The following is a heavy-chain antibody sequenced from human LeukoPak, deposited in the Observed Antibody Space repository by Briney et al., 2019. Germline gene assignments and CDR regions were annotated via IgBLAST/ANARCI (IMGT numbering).Heavy chain of an antibody. Sequence: SETLSLTCTVSGGSISSYYWSWIRQPPGKGLEWIGYIYYSGSTNYNPSLKSRVTISVDTSKNQFSLKLSSVTAADTAVYYCARGVEMATIFDYWGQGTLVTVSS. D-gene: IGHD5-24*01. J-gene: IGHJ4*02. CDR2: IYYSGST. CDR1: GGSISSYY. V-gene: IGHV4-59*01. CDR3: ARGVEMATIFDY.